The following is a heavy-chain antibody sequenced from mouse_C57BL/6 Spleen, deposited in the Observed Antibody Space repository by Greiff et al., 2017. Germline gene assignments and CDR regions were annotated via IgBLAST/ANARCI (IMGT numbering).Heavy chain of an antibody. CDR1: GYALSSYW. CDR2: IYPGDGDT. CDR3: AEGAQVPMDY. J-gene: IGHJ4*01. D-gene: IGHD3-2*02. Sequence: VQLQQSGAELVKPGASVKISCKAYGYALSSYWRKWVKQRPGKGLEWIGQIYPGDGDTNYNGKFKDKATLTADKSSSTAYMQLSSLTSEDSAVYFCAEGAQVPMDYWGQGTSVTVSS. V-gene: IGHV1-80*01.